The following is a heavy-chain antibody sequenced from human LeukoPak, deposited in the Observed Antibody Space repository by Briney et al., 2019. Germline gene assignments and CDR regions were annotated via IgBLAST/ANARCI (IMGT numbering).Heavy chain of an antibody. J-gene: IGHJ4*02. CDR3: ARGEGVPAATYYFDY. Sequence: SETLSLTCAVYGGSFSGYYWSWIRQPPGKGLEWIGEINHSGSTNYNPSLKSRVTISVDTSKNQFCLKLSSVTAADTAVYYCARGEGVPAATYYFDYWGQGTLVTVSS. V-gene: IGHV4-34*01. CDR1: GGSFSGYY. D-gene: IGHD2-2*01. CDR2: INHSGST.